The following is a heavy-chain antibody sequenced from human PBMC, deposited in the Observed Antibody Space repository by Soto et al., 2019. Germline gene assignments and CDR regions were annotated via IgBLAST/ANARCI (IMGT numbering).Heavy chain of an antibody. CDR2: IYYSGST. CDR3: ARDGFFGRSAYFDY. D-gene: IGHD3-3*01. V-gene: IGHV4-30-4*01. Sequence: TLSFTCTVSGGSIISGDYYWNWFRQPPGKGLEWIGYIYYSGSTYYNPSLKSRVTISVDTSKNQFSLKLSSVTAADTAVYFCARDGFFGRSAYFDYWGQGTLVTVSS. J-gene: IGHJ4*02. CDR1: GGSIISGDYY.